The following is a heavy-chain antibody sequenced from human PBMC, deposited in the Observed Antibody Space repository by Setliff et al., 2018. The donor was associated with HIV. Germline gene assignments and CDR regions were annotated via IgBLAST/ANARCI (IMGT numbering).Heavy chain of an antibody. CDR2: IYYSGST. D-gene: IGHD5-18*01. J-gene: IGHJ4*02. CDR3: ARGYSYGYGVDY. V-gene: IGHV4-59*01. CDR1: GGSISSYY. Sequence: SETLSLTCTVSGGSISSYYWSWIRQPPGKGLEWIGYIYYSGSTSYNPSLKSRVTISVDTSKNQFSLKLSSVTAADTAVYYCARGYSYGYGVDYWGQGTLVTVSS.